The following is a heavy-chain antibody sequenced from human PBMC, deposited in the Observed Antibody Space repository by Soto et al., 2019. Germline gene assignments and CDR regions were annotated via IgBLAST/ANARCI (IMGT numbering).Heavy chain of an antibody. CDR1: GYTFTAHY. D-gene: IGHD1-26*01. J-gene: IGHJ4*02. V-gene: IGHV1-2*02. Sequence: ASVKVSCKASGYTFTAHYIHWVRQAPGQGFEWMGRINPNSGDTSYAQRLQGRVTMTRDTSVNTVFMELSSLRSDDTALYYCARVSRAVGASTTYDFWAQGTLVTVSS. CDR3: ARVSRAVGASTTYDF. CDR2: INPNSGDT.